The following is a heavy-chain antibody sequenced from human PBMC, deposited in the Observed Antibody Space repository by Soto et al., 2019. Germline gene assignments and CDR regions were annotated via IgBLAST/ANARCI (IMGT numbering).Heavy chain of an antibody. Sequence: ASVKVSCKAPGDTVTSYYLNWVRQAPGQGLEWVGVINPHGGSTKYAQKFQGRITMTRDTSRSTVYMELSSLRSDDTAIYYCARSSGGNFGIILEGSNWFDRWGQGTLVTVSS. CDR3: ARSSGGNFGIILEGSNWFDR. CDR1: GDTVTSYY. V-gene: IGHV1-46*01. J-gene: IGHJ5*02. D-gene: IGHD3-16*01. CDR2: INPHGGST.